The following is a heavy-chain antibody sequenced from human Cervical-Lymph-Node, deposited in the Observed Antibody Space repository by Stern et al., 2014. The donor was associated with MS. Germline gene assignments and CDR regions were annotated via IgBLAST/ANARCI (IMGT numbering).Heavy chain of an antibody. CDR1: GYNFTNYF. J-gene: IGHJ4*02. CDR2: INPSDGGR. V-gene: IGHV1-46*01. D-gene: IGHD4/OR15-4a*01. CDR3: ARTSYGANSLQLDF. Sequence: VQLVESGAEVTKPGASVKVSCKTSGYNFTNYFMHWVRQAPGEGLEWMGIINPSDGGRRYAQKYQGRITLTRDASTTTVYMEISSLRSDETAVYYCARTSYGANSLQLDFWGQGTLVTVS.